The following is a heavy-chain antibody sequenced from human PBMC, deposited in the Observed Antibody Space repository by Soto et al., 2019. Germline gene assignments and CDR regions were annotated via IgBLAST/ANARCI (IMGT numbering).Heavy chain of an antibody. CDR3: ARGHRVTMIVGAFDY. D-gene: IGHD3-22*01. J-gene: IGHJ4*02. CDR1: GFTFDDYG. Sequence: EVQLVESGGGVVRPGGSLRLSCAASGFTFDDYGMSWVRQAPGKGLEWVSGINWNGGSTGYADSVKGRFTISRDNAKNSLYLQMNSRGAEDTALYYCARGHRVTMIVGAFDYWGQGTLVTVSS. CDR2: INWNGGST. V-gene: IGHV3-20*04.